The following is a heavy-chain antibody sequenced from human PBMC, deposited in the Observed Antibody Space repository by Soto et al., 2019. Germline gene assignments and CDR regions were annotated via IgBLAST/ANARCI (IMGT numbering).Heavy chain of an antibody. CDR2: ISGSGGST. CDR1: GFTFSSYA. D-gene: IGHD1-26*01. V-gene: IGHV3-23*01. Sequence: GGSLRLSCAASGFTFSSYAMSWVRQAPGKGLEWVSAISGSGGSTYYADSVKGRFTISRDNSKNTLYLQMNSLRAEDTAVYYCAKDLLQWVLLQTAPYFDYWGQGTLVTVSS. CDR3: AKDLLQWVLLQTAPYFDY. J-gene: IGHJ4*02.